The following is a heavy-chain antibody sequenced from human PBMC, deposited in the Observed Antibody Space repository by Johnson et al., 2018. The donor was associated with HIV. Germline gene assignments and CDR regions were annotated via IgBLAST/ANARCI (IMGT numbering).Heavy chain of an antibody. V-gene: IGHV3-9*01. CDR2: ISWNSGSI. CDR1: GFTFDDYA. D-gene: IGHD2-2*01. J-gene: IGHJ3*01. Sequence: VQLVESGGGLVQPGRSLRLSCAASGFTFDDYAMHWVRQAPGKGLEWVSGISWNSGSIGYADSVKGRFTISRDNAKNSLYPQMNSLRAGDTAVYYCAGGLVVPAWGQGTMVTVSS. CDR3: AGGLVVPA.